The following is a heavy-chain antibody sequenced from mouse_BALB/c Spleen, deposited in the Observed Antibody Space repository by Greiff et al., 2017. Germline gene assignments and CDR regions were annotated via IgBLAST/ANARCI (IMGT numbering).Heavy chain of an antibody. D-gene: IGHD2-10*02. CDR2: IYWDDDK. CDR1: GFSLSTSGMG. V-gene: IGHV8-12*01. Sequence: QVTLNVSGPGILQPSQTLSLTCSFSGFSLSTSGMGVSWIRQPSGKGLEWLAHIYWDDDKRYNPSLKSRLTISKDTSSNQVFLKITSVDTADTATYYCARRGYGMDYWGQGTSVTVSS. CDR3: ARRGYGMDY. J-gene: IGHJ4*01.